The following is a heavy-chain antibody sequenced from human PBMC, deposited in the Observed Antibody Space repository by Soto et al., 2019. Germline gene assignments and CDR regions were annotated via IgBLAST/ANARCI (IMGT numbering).Heavy chain of an antibody. J-gene: IGHJ4*02. CDR2: IDPSDSYT. CDR1: GYTFNDYY. CDR3: ARQGHGSSASFPFDY. D-gene: IGHD1-26*01. Sequence: EVQLVQSGAEVKKPGESLRISCRTSGYTFNDYYITWVRQVPGKGLEWLGRIDPSDSYTHYSPSSEGHVTISEDKSLNNAYLQWSSLGVSDTAIYYCARQGHGSSASFPFDYWGQGTLVTVSS. V-gene: IGHV5-10-1*03.